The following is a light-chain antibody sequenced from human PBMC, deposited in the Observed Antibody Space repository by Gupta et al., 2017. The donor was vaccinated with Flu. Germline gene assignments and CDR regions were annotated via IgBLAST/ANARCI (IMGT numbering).Light chain of an antibody. CDR2: AAS. V-gene: IGKV1-12*01. J-gene: IGKJ5*01. Sequence: PSSVSASVGDRINISWRASQGISRWLAWYQQKPGKAPKPLIFAASILQSGVASRFSGSGSGTDFTLTINNLQPEDFGTYYCQQAKSFPITFGQGTRL. CDR1: QGISRW. CDR3: QQAKSFPIT.